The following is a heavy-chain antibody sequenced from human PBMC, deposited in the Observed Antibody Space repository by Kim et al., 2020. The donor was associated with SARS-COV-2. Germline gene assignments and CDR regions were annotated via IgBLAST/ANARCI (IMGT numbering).Heavy chain of an antibody. D-gene: IGHD6-25*01. Sequence: YSPPFQGQFTIPADKSISTAYLQWSSLKASDTAMYYCARLFAATEDWFDPWGQGTLVTVSS. V-gene: IGHV5-51*01. J-gene: IGHJ5*02. CDR3: ARLFAATEDWFDP.